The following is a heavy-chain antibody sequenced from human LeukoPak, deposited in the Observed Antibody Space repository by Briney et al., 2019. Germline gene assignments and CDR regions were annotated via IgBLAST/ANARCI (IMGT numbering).Heavy chain of an antibody. J-gene: IGHJ4*02. D-gene: IGHD3-10*01. V-gene: IGHV4-39*01. CDR2: IYYSGTT. CDR1: GGSISSSDYY. Sequence: SETLSLTCTVSGGSISSSDYYWAWIRQPPGKGLEWLGSIYYSGTTYYKPSLKSRVTISVDTSKNQFSLKLSSVTAADTAVYYCASYMVRGPYHFDYWGQGTLVSVSS. CDR3: ASYMVRGPYHFDY.